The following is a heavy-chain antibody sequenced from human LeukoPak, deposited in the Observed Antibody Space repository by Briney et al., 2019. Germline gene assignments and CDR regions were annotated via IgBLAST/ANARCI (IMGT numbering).Heavy chain of an antibody. D-gene: IGHD2-15*01. CDR1: GGSISSDGYY. J-gene: IGHJ3*02. CDR3: ARYRDSGGRLAFDI. Sequence: PQTLSLTCTVSGGSISSDGYYWTWIRQHPGKGLEWIGYIYYSGTTYYNPSLESRVTLSVDTSKNQFSLRLSSVTAADTAVYYCARYRDSGGRLAFDIWGQGTMATVSS. CDR2: IYYSGTT. V-gene: IGHV4-31*03.